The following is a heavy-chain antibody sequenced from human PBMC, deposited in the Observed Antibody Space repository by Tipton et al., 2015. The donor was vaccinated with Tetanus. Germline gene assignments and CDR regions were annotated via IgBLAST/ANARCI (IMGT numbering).Heavy chain of an antibody. J-gene: IGHJ4*02. CDR3: ARDVGGHYYFDF. D-gene: IGHD1-26*01. Sequence: LRLSCTVSGASISSGGYFWSWIRQHPGKGLEWIGYINYSGSTYFNPSLKSRVTISADMSENRFSLRLTSVTAADTAVYYCARDVGGHYYFDFWGQGSLVTVSS. CDR2: INYSGST. CDR1: GASISSGGYF. V-gene: IGHV4-31*03.